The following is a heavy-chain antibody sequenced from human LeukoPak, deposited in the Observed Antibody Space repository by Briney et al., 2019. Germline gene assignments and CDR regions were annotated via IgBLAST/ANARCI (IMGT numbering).Heavy chain of an antibody. D-gene: IGHD6-6*01. Sequence: GGSLRLSCAASGFTFSSYAMSWVRQAPGKGLEWVSAISGSGGSTYYADSVKGRFTISRDNSKNTLYLQMNSLRAEDTAVYYCARDGRGFEYSSSSPFDYWGQGTLVTVSS. CDR2: ISGSGGST. V-gene: IGHV3-23*01. CDR3: ARDGRGFEYSSSSPFDY. CDR1: GFTFSSYA. J-gene: IGHJ4*02.